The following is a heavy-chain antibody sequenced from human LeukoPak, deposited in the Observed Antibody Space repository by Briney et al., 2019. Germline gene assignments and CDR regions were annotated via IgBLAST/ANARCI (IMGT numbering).Heavy chain of an antibody. J-gene: IGHJ4*02. CDR2: MNPNSGNT. Sequence: ASVKVSCKASGYTFTSYDINWVRQATGQGLEWMGWMNPNSGNTGSAQRFQGRVTMTRNTSISTAYMELSSLRSEDTAVYYCARRCGGDCYSSLDYWGQGTLVTVSS. D-gene: IGHD2-21*02. CDR1: GYTFTSYD. CDR3: ARRCGGDCYSSLDY. V-gene: IGHV1-8*01.